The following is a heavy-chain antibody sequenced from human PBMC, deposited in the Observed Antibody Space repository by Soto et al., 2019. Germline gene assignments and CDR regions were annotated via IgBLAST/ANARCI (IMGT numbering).Heavy chain of an antibody. CDR3: ARDRTPIAAAGVFDY. Sequence: SVKVSCKASGGTFSSYAISWVRQAPGQGLEWMGGINPIFGTANYAQKFQDRVTITADESTSTAYMELSSLRSEDTAVYYCARDRTPIAAAGVFDYWGQGTLVTVSS. J-gene: IGHJ4*02. CDR1: GGTFSSYA. V-gene: IGHV1-69*13. CDR2: INPIFGTA. D-gene: IGHD6-13*01.